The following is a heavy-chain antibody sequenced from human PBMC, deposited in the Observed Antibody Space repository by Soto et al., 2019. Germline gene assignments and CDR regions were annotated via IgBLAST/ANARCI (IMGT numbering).Heavy chain of an antibody. CDR3: ARGRSGRSRD. CDR1: GLSFSDHY. D-gene: IGHD6-25*01. V-gene: IGHV3-11*01. Sequence: QVQLVESGGGLVKPGGSLRLSCAASGLSFSDHYLTWIRQAPGKGLEWVSYISVSGYTIFYADSVRGRFTVSRDNAKNSLFLQMNSLRAEDTAVYYCARGRSGRSRDWGQGTLVTVSS. CDR2: ISVSGYTI. J-gene: IGHJ4*02.